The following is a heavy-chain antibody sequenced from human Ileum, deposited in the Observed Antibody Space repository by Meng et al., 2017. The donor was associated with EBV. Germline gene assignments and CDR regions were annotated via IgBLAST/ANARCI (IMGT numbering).Heavy chain of an antibody. CDR2: ISTTGDMT. CDR1: GFTFSGYA. Sequence: EVQLLVSGXGFVQPGRSLRPSCAASGFTFSGYAMTWVRQAPGKGLDWVSSISTTGDMTYNADSVKGRFTISRDNPKNTLYLVMNSLRADDTAVYYCASGGFGSHFDYWGQGTLVTVSS. V-gene: IGHV3-23*01. CDR3: ASGGFGSHFDY. J-gene: IGHJ4*02. D-gene: IGHD1-26*01.